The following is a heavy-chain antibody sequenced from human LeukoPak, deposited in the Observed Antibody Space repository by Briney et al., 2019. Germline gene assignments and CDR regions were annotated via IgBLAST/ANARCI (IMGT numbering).Heavy chain of an antibody. J-gene: IGHJ4*01. CDR3: ARHEVTTVFGALDY. V-gene: IGHV4-31*03. CDR2: IYHGGST. CDR1: GGSISSGGYY. Sequence: SETLSLTCTVSGGSISSGGYYWSWIRQHPGKGLEWIGYIYHGGSTYYNPSLKSRVTISIDTSKNQFSLKLSSVTAADTAKYYCARHEVTTVFGALDYWAHGIRVSVSS. D-gene: IGHD4-17*01.